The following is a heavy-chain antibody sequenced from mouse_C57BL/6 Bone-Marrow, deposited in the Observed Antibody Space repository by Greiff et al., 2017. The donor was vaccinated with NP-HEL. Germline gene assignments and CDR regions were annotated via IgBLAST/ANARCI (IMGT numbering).Heavy chain of an antibody. CDR1: GYTFTSYG. J-gene: IGHJ2*01. V-gene: IGHV1-81*01. CDR2: IYPRSGNT. D-gene: IGHD1-1*01. CDR3: ASSDYGSDFDY. Sequence: QVQLQQSGAELVRPGASVKLSCKASGYTFTSYGISWVKQRTGQGLEWIGEIYPRSGNTYYNEKFKGKATLTADKSSSTAYMELRSLTSEDSAVYFCASSDYGSDFDYGGRGTTLTVSA.